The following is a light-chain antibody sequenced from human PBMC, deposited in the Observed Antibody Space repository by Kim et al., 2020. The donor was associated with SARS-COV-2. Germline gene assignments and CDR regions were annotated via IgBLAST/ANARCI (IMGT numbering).Light chain of an antibody. Sequence: SYELTQPPSVSVAPGKTARIACGGDNIGSRSVHWYQQKPGQAPVLVVYYDSDRPSGIPERFSGSNSGNTATLTISRVEAGDEADYYCQLWYVGSVVFGGG. V-gene: IGLV3-21*04. J-gene: IGLJ3*02. CDR2: YDS. CDR1: NIGSRS. CDR3: QLWYVGSVV.